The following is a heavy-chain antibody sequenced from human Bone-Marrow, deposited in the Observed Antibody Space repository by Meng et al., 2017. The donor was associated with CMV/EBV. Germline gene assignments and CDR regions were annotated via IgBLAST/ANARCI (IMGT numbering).Heavy chain of an antibody. J-gene: IGHJ5*02. CDR1: GGSISSYY. CDR2: IYYSGST. V-gene: IGHV4-59*01. D-gene: IGHD6-19*01. Sequence: GSLRLSCTVSGGSISSYYWSWIRQPPGKGLEWIGYIYYSGSTNYNPSLKSRVTISVDTSKNQFSLKLSSVTAADTAVYYCARGGPGGQWLVRWRYTKMNVNWFDPWGQGTLVTVSS. CDR3: ARGGPGGQWLVRWRYTKMNVNWFDP.